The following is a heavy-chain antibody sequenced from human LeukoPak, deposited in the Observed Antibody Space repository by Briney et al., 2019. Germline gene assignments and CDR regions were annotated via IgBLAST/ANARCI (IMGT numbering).Heavy chain of an antibody. J-gene: IGHJ4*02. D-gene: IGHD2-2*01. V-gene: IGHV3-23*01. Sequence: GSPRLSCAASGFTFSNYAMSWVRQAPGKGLEWVSSISGSGASTYYADSVKGRLTISRDNSKNTLSLQMNSLRGEDTAVYYCAKGGSPSCYSSSGYWGQGTLCSVSS. CDR1: GFTFSNYA. CDR2: ISGSGAST. CDR3: AKGGSPSCYSSSGY.